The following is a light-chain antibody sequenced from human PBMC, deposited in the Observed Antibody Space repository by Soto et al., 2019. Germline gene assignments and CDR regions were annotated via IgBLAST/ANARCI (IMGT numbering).Light chain of an antibody. V-gene: IGLV2-14*03. CDR1: STDVEDFDY. CDR2: DVY. Sequence: QSVLTQPASVSGSPGQSIAISCTGDSTDVEDFDYVSWYQQHPGQAPLLIIYDVYYRSSGVSYRFSGSKSGDTASLTISGFQAADEAYYYCTSYLSSTPFYVFGTGTKVTVL. J-gene: IGLJ1*01. CDR3: TSYLSSTPFYV.